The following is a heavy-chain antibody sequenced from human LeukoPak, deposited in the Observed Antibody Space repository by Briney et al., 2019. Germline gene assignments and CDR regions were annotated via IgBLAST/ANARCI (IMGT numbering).Heavy chain of an antibody. D-gene: IGHD1-26*01. CDR2: IYYNGNT. V-gene: IGHV4-59*01. Sequence: SETLSLTCSVSDVSINSYYWNWIRRPPGKGLEWIGYIYYNGNTNYSPSLKSRVAMSVDTSKNLFSLKVSSVTAADTAVYYCARGRSNYYGMDVWGQGTTVTVSS. CDR3: ARGRSNYYGMDV. CDR1: DVSINSYY. J-gene: IGHJ6*02.